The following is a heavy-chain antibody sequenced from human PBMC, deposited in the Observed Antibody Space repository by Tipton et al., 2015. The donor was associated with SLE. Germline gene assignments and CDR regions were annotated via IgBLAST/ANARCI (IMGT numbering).Heavy chain of an antibody. V-gene: IGHV4-34*01. CDR3: ARGLPGPYYYYYYMDV. CDR1: GGSFSGYY. J-gene: IGHJ6*03. CDR2: INHSGST. Sequence: TLSLTCAVYGGSFSGYYWSWIRQPPGKGLGWIGEINHSGSTNYNPSLKSRVTISVDTSKNQFSLKLSSVTAADTAVYYCARGLPGPYYYYYYMDVWGKGTTVTVSS.